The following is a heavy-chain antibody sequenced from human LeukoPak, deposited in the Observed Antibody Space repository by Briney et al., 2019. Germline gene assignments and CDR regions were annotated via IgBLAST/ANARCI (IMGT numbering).Heavy chain of an antibody. V-gene: IGHV3-21*01. CDR2: ISFGGGHI. Sequence: GGSLRLSSVASRFTFSSYSMTWVRRAPGAGLEWVSSISFGGGHIFYTDSVKGRFTIFRDDSKNSLYLEMNSLRAEDTAVYFCARIVLTPPYGMDVWGQGTTVTVSS. CDR1: RFTFSSYS. D-gene: IGHD2/OR15-2a*01. J-gene: IGHJ6*02. CDR3: ARIVLTPPYGMDV.